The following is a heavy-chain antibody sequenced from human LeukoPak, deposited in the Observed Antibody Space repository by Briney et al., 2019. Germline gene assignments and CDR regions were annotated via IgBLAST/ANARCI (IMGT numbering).Heavy chain of an antibody. Sequence: SVKVSCKASGYTFTSYGISWVRQAPGQGLEWMGGTIPIFGTANYAQKFQGRVTITADESTSTAYMELSSLRSEDTAVYYCAREGSSSSFDYWGQGTLVTVSS. D-gene: IGHD6-6*01. J-gene: IGHJ4*02. V-gene: IGHV1-69*13. CDR2: TIPIFGTA. CDR1: GYTFTSYG. CDR3: AREGSSSSFDY.